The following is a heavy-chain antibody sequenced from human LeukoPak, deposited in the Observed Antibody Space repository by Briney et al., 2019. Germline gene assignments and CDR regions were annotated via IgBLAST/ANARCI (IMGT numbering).Heavy chain of an antibody. Sequence: SQTLSLTCAVSGYSISSGYYWGWIRQPPGRGLEGMGRIYHSGTSYYNPSLKSTVTIAVDTSKNQFALNLSSVTAADTAVYYCARDLGRYYDRGTLSAFDIWGQGTMVTVSS. D-gene: IGHD3-9*01. CDR3: ARDLGRYYDRGTLSAFDI. CDR2: IYHSGTS. J-gene: IGHJ3*02. CDR1: GYSISSGYY. V-gene: IGHV4-38-2*02.